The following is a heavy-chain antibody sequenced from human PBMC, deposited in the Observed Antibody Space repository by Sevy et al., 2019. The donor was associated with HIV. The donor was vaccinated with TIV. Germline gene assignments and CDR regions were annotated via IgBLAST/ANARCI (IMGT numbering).Heavy chain of an antibody. Sequence: SETLSLTCTVSGGSISSSSYYWGWIRQPLGKGLEWIGSIYYSGSTYYNPSLKSRVTISVDTSKNQFSLKLSSVTAADTAVYYCASITMVRGVIIGLDYWGQGTLVTVSS. CDR1: GGSISSSSYY. CDR3: ASITMVRGVIIGLDY. V-gene: IGHV4-39*01. D-gene: IGHD3-10*01. CDR2: IYYSGST. J-gene: IGHJ4*02.